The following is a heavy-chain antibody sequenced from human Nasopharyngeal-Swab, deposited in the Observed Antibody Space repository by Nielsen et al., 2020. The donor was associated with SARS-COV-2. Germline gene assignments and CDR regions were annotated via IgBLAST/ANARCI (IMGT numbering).Heavy chain of an antibody. CDR2: ISSSSSYT. V-gene: IGHV3-11*06. Sequence: GGSLRLSCAASGFTFSDYYMSWIRQAPGKGLEWVSYISSSSSYTNYADSVKGRFTISRDNAKNSLYLQMNSLRAEDTAVYYCATSLIVGAMTGGAGFDYWGQGTLVTVSS. J-gene: IGHJ4*02. CDR3: ATSLIVGAMTGGAGFDY. CDR1: GFTFSDYY. D-gene: IGHD1-26*01.